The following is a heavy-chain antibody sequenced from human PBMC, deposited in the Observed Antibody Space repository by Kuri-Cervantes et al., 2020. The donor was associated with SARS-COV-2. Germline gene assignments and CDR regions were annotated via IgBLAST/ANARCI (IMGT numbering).Heavy chain of an antibody. V-gene: IGHV3-33*01. CDR3: ARSKSGGAVAGKFDY. CDR1: GFTFSSYG. CDR2: IWYDGSNK. Sequence: GESLKISCAASGFTFSSYGMHWVRQAPGKGLEWVAVIWYDGSNKYYANSVKGRFTISRDNSKNTQHLQMNSLRDEDTAVYYCARSKSGGAVAGKFDYWGQGTLVTVSS. J-gene: IGHJ4*02. D-gene: IGHD6-19*01.